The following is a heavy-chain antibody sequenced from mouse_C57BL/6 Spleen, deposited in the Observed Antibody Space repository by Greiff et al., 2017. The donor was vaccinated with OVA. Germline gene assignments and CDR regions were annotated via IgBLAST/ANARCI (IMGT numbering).Heavy chain of an antibody. CDR2: ISSGSSTI. CDR1: GFTFSDYG. V-gene: IGHV5-17*01. Sequence: EVQVVESGGGLVKPGGSLKLSCAASGFTFSDYGMHWVRQAPEKGLEWVAYISSGSSTIYYADTVKGRFTISRDNAKNTLFLQMTSLRSEDTAMYYCARVHYGSSLYAMDYWGQGTLVTVSS. CDR3: ARVHYGSSLYAMDY. J-gene: IGHJ4*01. D-gene: IGHD1-1*01.